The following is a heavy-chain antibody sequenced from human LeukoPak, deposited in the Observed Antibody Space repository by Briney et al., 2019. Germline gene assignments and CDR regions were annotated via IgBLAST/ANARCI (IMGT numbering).Heavy chain of an antibody. V-gene: IGHV4-59*08. CDR1: GDSISSSY. D-gene: IGHD2-2*02. CDR3: ARTQGWGAVYTDYYYGMDV. CDR2: IYYSET. J-gene: IGHJ6*02. Sequence: SETLSLTCTVSGDSISSSYWSWIRQPPGKGLEWIGYIYYSETYYNPSLKSRVTISVDTSKNQFSLKLSSVTAADTAVYYCARTQGWGAVYTDYYYGMDVWGQGTTVTVSS.